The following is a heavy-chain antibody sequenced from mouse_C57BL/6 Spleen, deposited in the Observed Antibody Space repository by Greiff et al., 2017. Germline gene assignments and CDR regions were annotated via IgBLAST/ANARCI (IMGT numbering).Heavy chain of an antibody. J-gene: IGHJ2*01. CDR2: INPSNGGT. D-gene: IGHD2-2*01. Sequence: QVQLQQPGTELVKPGASVKLSCKASGYTFTSYWMHWVKQRPGQGLEWIGNINPSNGGTNYNEKFKSKATLTVDKSSSTAYLQLSSLTSEDSAVYYCARFLYGYDGFDYWGQGTTRTVSS. V-gene: IGHV1-53*01. CDR1: GYTFTSYW. CDR3: ARFLYGYDGFDY.